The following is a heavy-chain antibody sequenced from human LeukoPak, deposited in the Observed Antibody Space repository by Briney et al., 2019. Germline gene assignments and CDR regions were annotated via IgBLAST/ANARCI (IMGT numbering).Heavy chain of an antibody. CDR3: AKRGVVIRVILVGFHKEAYYFDS. CDR1: GITLSNYG. Sequence: GGSLRLSCAVSGITLSNYGMSWVRQAPGKGLEWVAGISGSGGGTNYADSVKGRFTISRDNPKNTLYLQMNSLGAEDTAVYFCAKRGVVIRVILVGFHKEAYYFDSWGQGALVTVSS. J-gene: IGHJ4*02. CDR2: ISGSGGGT. D-gene: IGHD3-22*01. V-gene: IGHV3-23*01.